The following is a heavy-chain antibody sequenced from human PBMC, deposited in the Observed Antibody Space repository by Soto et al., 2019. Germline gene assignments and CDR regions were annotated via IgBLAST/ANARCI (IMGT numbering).Heavy chain of an antibody. D-gene: IGHD6-13*01. Sequence: VGSLRLSCASSVFTFSSYWMSCVRQSPGKWLEWVANIKQDGSEKYYVDSVKGRFTISRDNAKNSLYLQMNSLRAEDTAVYYCARDGKLVINYFDYWGQGTLVTVSS. CDR3: ARDGKLVINYFDY. J-gene: IGHJ4*02. V-gene: IGHV3-7*01. CDR1: VFTFSSYW. CDR2: IKQDGSEK.